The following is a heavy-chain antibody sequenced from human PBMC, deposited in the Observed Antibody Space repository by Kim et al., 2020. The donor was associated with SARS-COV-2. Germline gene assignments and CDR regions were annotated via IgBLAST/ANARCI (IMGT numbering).Heavy chain of an antibody. Sequence: GGSLRLSCAASGFTFSSYSMNWVRQAPGKGLEWVAYISSSSSSKYYADSVKGRFTISRDNAKNSLYLQMNSLRDEDTAVYYCARVFDFDWLFYCWYYFDYWGQGTLVTVSS. V-gene: IGHV3-48*02. CDR2: ISSSSSSK. D-gene: IGHD3-9*01. CDR3: ARVFDFDWLFYCWYYFDY. CDR1: GFTFSSYS. J-gene: IGHJ4*02.